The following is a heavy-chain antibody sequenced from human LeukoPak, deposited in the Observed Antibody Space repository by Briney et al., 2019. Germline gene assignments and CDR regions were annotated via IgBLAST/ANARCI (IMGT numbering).Heavy chain of an antibody. CDR3: ARDRSISGVVTIDF. J-gene: IGHJ4*02. Sequence: GGSLRLSCAASGFSFSNSWMTWVRQSPGKGLEWVANIKQDGSETYYVDSVMGRFTISRLSAKNSVYLQMNSLRAEDTAVYYCARDRSISGVVTIDFWGQGTLVTVSS. CDR1: GFSFSNSW. V-gene: IGHV3-7*01. D-gene: IGHD3-3*01. CDR2: IKQDGSET.